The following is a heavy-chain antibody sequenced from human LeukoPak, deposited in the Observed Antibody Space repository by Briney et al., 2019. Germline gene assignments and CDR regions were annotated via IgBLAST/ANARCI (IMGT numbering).Heavy chain of an antibody. CDR2: ITYDGTNK. J-gene: IGHJ4*02. D-gene: IGHD6-13*01. CDR1: GFTYTSYA. V-gene: IGHV3-30*04. CDR3: ARDQHAAAGRGTLYYFDY. Sequence: GRSLTLFCVATGFTYTSYAMHWVRQAPGKGLEWVAVITYDGTNKYYGDPVKGRFTISRDNSKNTLYLQMNSLRAEDTAVYYCARDQHAAAGRGTLYYFDYWGQGTLVTVSS.